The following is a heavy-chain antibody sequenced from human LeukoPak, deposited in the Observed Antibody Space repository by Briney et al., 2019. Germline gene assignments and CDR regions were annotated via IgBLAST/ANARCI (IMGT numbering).Heavy chain of an antibody. D-gene: IGHD3-22*01. V-gene: IGHV3-21*01. CDR3: ASRGYYYDSSGYFNLDY. Sequence: GGSLRLSCAASGFTFSSYSMNWVRQAPGKGLEWVSSISSSSSYIYYANSVKGRFTISRDNAKNSLYLQMNSLRAEDTAVYYCASRGYYYDSSGYFNLDYWGQGTLVTVSS. CDR1: GFTFSSYS. CDR2: ISSSSSYI. J-gene: IGHJ4*02.